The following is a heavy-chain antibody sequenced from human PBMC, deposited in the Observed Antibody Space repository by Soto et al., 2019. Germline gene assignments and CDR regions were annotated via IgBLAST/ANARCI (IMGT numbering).Heavy chain of an antibody. V-gene: IGHV4-4*07. J-gene: IGHJ5*02. CDR3: VRDGTKTLRDWFDP. D-gene: IGHD1-1*01. CDR2: IYATGTT. Sequence: SETLSLTCTVSGASISGFYWSWIRKSAGKGLEWIGRIYATGTTDYNPSLKSRVMMSVDTTKKQFSLKLRSVTAADTAVYYCVRDGTKTLRDWFDPWGQGISVTVS. CDR1: GASISGFY.